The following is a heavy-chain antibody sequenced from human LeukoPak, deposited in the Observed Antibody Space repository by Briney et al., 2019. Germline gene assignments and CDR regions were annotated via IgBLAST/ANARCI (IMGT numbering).Heavy chain of an antibody. D-gene: IGHD3-22*01. CDR2: IYTSGST. J-gene: IGHJ6*03. Sequence: SGTLSLTCAVYGGSFSGYYWSWIRQPAGKGLEWIGRIYTSGSTNYNPSLKSRVTMSVDTSKNQFSLKLSSVTAADTAVYYCARDSSGSYYYYYMDVWGKGTTVTISS. V-gene: IGHV4-4*07. CDR1: GGSFSGYY. CDR3: ARDSSGSYYYYYMDV.